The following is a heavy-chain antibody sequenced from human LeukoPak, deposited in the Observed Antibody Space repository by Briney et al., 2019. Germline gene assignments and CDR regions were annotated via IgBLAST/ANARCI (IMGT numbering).Heavy chain of an antibody. V-gene: IGHV4-30-2*01. Sequence: SQPLSLTCALAGGSISSGGYSWSWIRQPPGKGLQRIGYIYHSGSTYYNPSLTSRVTISVDRSKNQFSLKLSSVTAAYTAVYYCARARRYCSGGSCYLYYFDYWGQGTLVTVSS. CDR3: ARARRYCSGGSCYLYYFDY. J-gene: IGHJ4*02. D-gene: IGHD2-15*01. CDR1: GGSISSGGYS. CDR2: IYHSGST.